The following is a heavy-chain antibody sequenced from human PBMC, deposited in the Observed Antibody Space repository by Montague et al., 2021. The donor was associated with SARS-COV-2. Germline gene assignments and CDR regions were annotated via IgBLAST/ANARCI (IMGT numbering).Heavy chain of an antibody. CDR1: EFTFSSYS. CDR3: ATPSRDSGEWYGVDV. V-gene: IGHV3-21*01. Sequence: SLRLSWAASEFTFSSYSINWVRQAPGKGLEWVSSISQISDYIYYADSVKGRFTISRDNATNSLYLQMNSMRAEDTAVYYCATPSRDSGEWYGVDVWGQGSRDRVTS. CDR2: ISQISDYI. J-gene: IGHJ6*02. D-gene: IGHD3-10*01.